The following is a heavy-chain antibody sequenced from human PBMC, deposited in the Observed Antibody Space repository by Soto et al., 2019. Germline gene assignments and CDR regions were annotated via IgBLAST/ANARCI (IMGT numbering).Heavy chain of an antibody. J-gene: IGHJ6*02. CDR2: IYYSGTT. CDR3: AASCVACGGFNYYGMDV. Sequence: QVQLQESGPGLVKPSQTLSLTCTVSGGSISSGGYYWYWIRQHPGKGLEWIGYIYYSGTTYYNPSLKSRVNISVDTSKNQFSLKLSSVTAADTAMYYCAASCVACGGFNYYGMDVWGQGTTVTVSS. D-gene: IGHD2-21*01. V-gene: IGHV4-31*03. CDR1: GGSISSGGYY.